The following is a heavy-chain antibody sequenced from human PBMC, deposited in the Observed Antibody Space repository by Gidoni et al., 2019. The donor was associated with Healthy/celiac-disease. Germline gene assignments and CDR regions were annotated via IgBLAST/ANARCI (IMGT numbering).Heavy chain of an antibody. D-gene: IGHD1-1*01. CDR3: ARYATGTRGYWYFDL. J-gene: IGHJ2*01. Sequence: KPSETLSLTCTVSGGSISSSSYYWGWIRQPPGKGLEWIGSIYYSGSTYYNPSLKSRVTISVDTSKNPFSLKLSSVTAADTAVYYCARYATGTRGYWYFDLWGRGTLVTVSS. CDR2: IYYSGST. CDR1: GGSISSSSYY. V-gene: IGHV4-39*01.